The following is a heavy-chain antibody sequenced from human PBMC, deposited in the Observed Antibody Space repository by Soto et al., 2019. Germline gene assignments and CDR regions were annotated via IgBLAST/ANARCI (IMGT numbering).Heavy chain of an antibody. CDR1: GFTFSSYG. D-gene: IGHD6-25*01. Sequence: PGGSLRLSCAASGFTFSSYGMHWVRQAPGKGLEWVAVIWYDGSNKYYADSVKGRFTISRDNSKNTLYLQMNSLRAEDTAVYYCTRDTIAARTPPLYYYGMDVWGQGTTVTVSS. CDR2: IWYDGSNK. CDR3: TRDTIAARTPPLYYYGMDV. J-gene: IGHJ6*02. V-gene: IGHV3-33*01.